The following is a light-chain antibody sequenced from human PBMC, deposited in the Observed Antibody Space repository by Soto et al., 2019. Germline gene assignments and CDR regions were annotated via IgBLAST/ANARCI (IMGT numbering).Light chain of an antibody. J-gene: IGLJ3*02. CDR3: QTWGSGIHWV. V-gene: IGLV4-69*01. CDR1: SGHSSYA. CDR2: LNSDGSH. Sequence: QPVLTQSPSASASLGASVKLTCTLSSGHSSYAIAWHQQQPEKGPRYLMKLNSDGSHSKGDGIPDRFSGSSSGAERYLTNSSLQSEDEADYYCQTWGSGIHWVFGGGTKLTVL.